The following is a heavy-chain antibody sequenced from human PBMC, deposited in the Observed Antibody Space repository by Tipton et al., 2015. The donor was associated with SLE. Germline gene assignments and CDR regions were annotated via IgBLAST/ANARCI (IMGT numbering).Heavy chain of an antibody. D-gene: IGHD2-21*01. J-gene: IGHJ5*02. Sequence: VQLVQSGAEVKKPGESLKISCQTSGYNFATYWIAWVRQMPGKGLEWMGMTKPVDSYTAYSPSFQGQVTISADKSIRTAYLQWASLRASGTAMYYCASSTGCGGDCFSSWAQGTLVTVSS. V-gene: IGHV5-51*03. CDR2: TKPVDSYT. CDR3: ASSTGCGGDCFSS. CDR1: GYNFATYW.